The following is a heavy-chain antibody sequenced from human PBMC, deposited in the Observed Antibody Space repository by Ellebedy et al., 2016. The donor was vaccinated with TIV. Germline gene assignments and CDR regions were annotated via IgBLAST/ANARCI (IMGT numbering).Heavy chain of an antibody. J-gene: IGHJ4*02. CDR3: AREVAVAYHFDY. D-gene: IGHD6-19*01. CDR1: GGSFSGYY. CDR2: INHSGST. V-gene: IGHV4-34*01. Sequence: SETLSLXXAVYGGSFSGYYWSWIRQPPGKGLEWIGEINHSGSTNYNPSLKSRVTISVDTSKNQFSLKLSSVTAADTAVYYCAREVAVAYHFDYWGQGTLVTVSS.